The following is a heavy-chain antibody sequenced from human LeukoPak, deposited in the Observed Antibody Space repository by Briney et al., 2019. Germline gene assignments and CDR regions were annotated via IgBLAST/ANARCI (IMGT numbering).Heavy chain of an antibody. Sequence: PGGPLRLSCAASGFTFDDYAMHWVRQAPGKGLEWVSGISWNSGSIGYADSVKGRFTISRDNAKNSLYLQMNSLRAEDTALYYCAKDMPTNRDGYNPNAFDIWGQGTMVTVSS. CDR3: AKDMPTNRDGYNPNAFDI. J-gene: IGHJ3*02. V-gene: IGHV3-9*01. CDR2: ISWNSGSI. D-gene: IGHD5-24*01. CDR1: GFTFDDYA.